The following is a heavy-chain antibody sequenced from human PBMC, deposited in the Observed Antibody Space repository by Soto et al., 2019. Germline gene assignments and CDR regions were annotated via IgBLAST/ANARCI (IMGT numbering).Heavy chain of an antibody. D-gene: IGHD1-1*01. Sequence: QVQLQESGPGLVKPSGTLSLTCAVSGGSISSSNWWSWVRQPPGKGLEWIGEIYHSGSTNYNPSRKSRVTISVHKSKNQFSLKLSSVTAAGTAVYYCSGELDPSSRGMDVGGQGTTVTVSS. CDR3: SGELDPSSRGMDV. J-gene: IGHJ6*02. CDR1: GGSISSSNW. CDR2: IYHSGST. V-gene: IGHV4-4*02.